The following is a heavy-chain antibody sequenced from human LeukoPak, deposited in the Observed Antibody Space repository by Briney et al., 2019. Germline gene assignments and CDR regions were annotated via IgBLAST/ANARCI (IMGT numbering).Heavy chain of an antibody. CDR2: ISDSGGNT. D-gene: IGHD2-2*01. CDR1: GFAFSSYA. CDR3: AKDVGYCTSTSCSWVY. Sequence: GGSVRLSCAASGFAFSSYAMSWVRQAPEKGLEWVSTISDSGGNTHYADSVQGRFTISRDNSQNTLYLQMNSLRAEDTAIFYCAKDVGYCTSTSCSWVYRGERDLVTVSS. J-gene: IGHJ4*02. V-gene: IGHV3-23*01.